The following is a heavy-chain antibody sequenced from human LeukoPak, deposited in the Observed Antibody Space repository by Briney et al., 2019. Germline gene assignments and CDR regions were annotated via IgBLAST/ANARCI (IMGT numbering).Heavy chain of an antibody. J-gene: IGHJ6*04. CDR3: AELGITMIGGV. V-gene: IGHV3-11*04. Sequence: GGSLRLSCAASGFSFSDYYMGWIRQAPGKGLEWVSYISSSGSTIYYADSVKGRFTISRDNAKNSLYLQMNSLRTEDTAVYYCAELGITMIGGVWGKGTTVTISS. D-gene: IGHD3-10*02. CDR1: GFSFSDYY. CDR2: ISSSGSTI.